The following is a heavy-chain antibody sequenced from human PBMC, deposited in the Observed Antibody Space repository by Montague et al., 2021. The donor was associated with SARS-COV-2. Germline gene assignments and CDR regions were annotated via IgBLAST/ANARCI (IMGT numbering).Heavy chain of an antibody. CDR1: GGSISSYY. V-gene: IGHV4-39*02. CDR3: ARDQGVYCSGGSCYNFDY. Sequence: SETLSLTCTVSGGSISSYYWSWIRQPPGKGLEWIGSIYYGGSTYYNPSLKSRVTISVDTSMNHFFLKLSSVTAADTAVYYCARDQGVYCSGGSCYNFDYWGQGTLVTVSS. D-gene: IGHD2-15*01. J-gene: IGHJ4*02. CDR2: IYYGGST.